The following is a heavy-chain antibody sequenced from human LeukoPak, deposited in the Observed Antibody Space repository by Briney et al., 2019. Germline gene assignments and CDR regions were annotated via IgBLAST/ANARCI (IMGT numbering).Heavy chain of an antibody. Sequence: PGGSLRLSCAASGFAFSDYSMNWVRQAPGKGLEWVSSISSSSTYIYYADSVKGRFTISRDNAKNSLYLQMNSLRAEDTAVYYCAGVTSSWYGTGAFDIWGQGTMVTVSS. CDR2: ISSSSTYI. CDR3: AGVTSSWYGTGAFDI. D-gene: IGHD6-13*01. J-gene: IGHJ3*02. CDR1: GFAFSDYS. V-gene: IGHV3-21*01.